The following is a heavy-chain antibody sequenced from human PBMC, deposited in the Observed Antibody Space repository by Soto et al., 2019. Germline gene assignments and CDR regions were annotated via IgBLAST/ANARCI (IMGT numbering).Heavy chain of an antibody. CDR2: IYHTGST. CDR3: ARATGTLRSRNCDY. D-gene: IGHD1-1*01. CDR1: GGSIITVGHC. J-gene: IGHJ4*02. Sequence: PSETLSLTCSVSGGSIITVGHCFTCIRQRPGNGLEWIGSIYHTGSTYYSKSLRSRLTMSVDTSKSQFSLRLSSVTAADTAVYYCARATGTLRSRNCDYWGQGSLVTVSS. V-gene: IGHV4-31*03.